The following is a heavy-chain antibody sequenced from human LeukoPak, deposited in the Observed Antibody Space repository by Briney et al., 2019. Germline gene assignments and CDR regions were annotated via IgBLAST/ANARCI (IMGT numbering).Heavy chain of an antibody. Sequence: PSETLSLTCTVSGGSISSYYWSWIRQPPGKGLEWIGYIYYSGSTNYNPSLKSRVTISVDTSKNQFSLKLSSVTAADTALYYCAKRADPDRYFDYWGQGTLVTVSS. CDR2: IYYSGST. V-gene: IGHV4-59*01. CDR3: AKRADPDRYFDY. CDR1: GGSISSYY. J-gene: IGHJ4*02.